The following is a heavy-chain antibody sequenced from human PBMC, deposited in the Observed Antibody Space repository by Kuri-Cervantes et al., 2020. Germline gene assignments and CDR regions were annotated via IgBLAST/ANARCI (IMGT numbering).Heavy chain of an antibody. CDR2: IISILGIA. CDR1: GGTFSSYT. V-gene: IGHV1-69*04. CDR3: ATDHFADDGDYFYYGMDV. Sequence: SVKVSCKASGGTFSSYTISWVRKAPRQGLEWMGRIISILGIANYAQKFQGRVTITADKSTSTAYMELSSLRSEDTAVYYCATDHFADDGDYFYYGMDVWGQGTTVTVSS. D-gene: IGHD4-17*01. J-gene: IGHJ6*02.